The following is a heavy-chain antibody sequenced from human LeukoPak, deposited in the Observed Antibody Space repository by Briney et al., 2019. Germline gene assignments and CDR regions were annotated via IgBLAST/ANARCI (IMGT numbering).Heavy chain of an antibody. CDR3: ARESHYFDY. Sequence: SETLSLTCTVSGGSISSYYWSWIRQPPGKGLEWIGYIYYSGSTNYNPSLKNRVTISVDTSKNQFSLKLSYVTAADTAVYYCARESHYFDYWGQGTLVTVSS. V-gene: IGHV4-59*01. CDR2: IYYSGST. CDR1: GGSISSYY. J-gene: IGHJ4*02.